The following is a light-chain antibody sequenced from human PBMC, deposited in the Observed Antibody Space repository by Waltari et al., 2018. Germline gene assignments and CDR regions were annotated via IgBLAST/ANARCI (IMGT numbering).Light chain of an antibody. V-gene: IGKV1-NL1*01. CDR1: QGIRDS. J-gene: IGKJ2*02. CDR3: QQYYEAPRT. Sequence: DIKLTQSPFSLSATLGERVTITCRAIQGIRDSLAWYQKKQGKAPKLLVHAASRLESGVPSRFSGSGSGPEYTLTISSLQPEDLATHYCQQYYEAPRTFGQGTKLEI. CDR2: AAS.